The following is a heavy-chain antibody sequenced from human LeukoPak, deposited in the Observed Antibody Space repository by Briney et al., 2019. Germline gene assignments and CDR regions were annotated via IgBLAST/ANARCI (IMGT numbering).Heavy chain of an antibody. J-gene: IGHJ4*02. CDR1: GFTCRSYA. Sequence: GGSLRLSCAASGFTCRSYAMSWVSQGLGEGLEWVSAISGSGGSTYYADYVKGRFTISRDNSKNTLYLQMNSLRAEDTAVYYCASYDSSGYYHYFDYWGQGTLVTVSS. D-gene: IGHD3-22*01. V-gene: IGHV3-23*01. CDR2: ISGSGGST. CDR3: ASYDSSGYYHYFDY.